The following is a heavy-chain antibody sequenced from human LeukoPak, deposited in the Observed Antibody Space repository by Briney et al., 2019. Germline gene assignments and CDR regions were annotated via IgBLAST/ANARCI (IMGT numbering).Heavy chain of an antibody. V-gene: IGHV3-30*04. CDR3: ARDCSNNSSGCFGAFDI. CDR1: GFTFSSYA. CDR2: ISYDGSNK. Sequence: GGSLRLSCAASGFTFSSYAMHWVRQAPGKGLEWVAVISYDGSNKYYADSVKGRFTISRDNSKNTLYLQMNSLRAEDTAVYYCARDCSNNSSGCFGAFDIWGQGTMVTVSS. J-gene: IGHJ3*02. D-gene: IGHD6-19*01.